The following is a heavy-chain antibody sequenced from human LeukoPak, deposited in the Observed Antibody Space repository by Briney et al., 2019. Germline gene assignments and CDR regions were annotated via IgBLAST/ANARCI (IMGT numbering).Heavy chain of an antibody. CDR2: MNPNSGNT. D-gene: IGHD6-19*01. J-gene: IGHJ4*02. CDR1: GYTFTSCD. CDR3: TRGSSGRRDN. V-gene: IGHV1-8*01. Sequence: AASVKVSCKASGYTFTSCDINWVRQATGQGLEWMGWMNPNSGNTGYGQSFQGRITMTRDISIGAAYMELSNLTSEDTAIYYCTRGSSGRRDNWGRGTLVTVSA.